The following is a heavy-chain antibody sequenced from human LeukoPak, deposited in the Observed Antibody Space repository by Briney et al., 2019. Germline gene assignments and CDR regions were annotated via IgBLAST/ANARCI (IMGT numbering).Heavy chain of an antibody. D-gene: IGHD5-24*01. CDR2: INHSGST. J-gene: IGHJ4*02. CDR1: GGSFSGYY. V-gene: IGHV4-34*01. CDR3: ARGRRWLQFGATFDY. Sequence: SETLSLTCAVYGGSFSGYYWSWIRQPPGKGLEWIGEINHSGSTNYNPSLESRVTISVDTSKNQFSLKLSSVTAADTAVYYCARGRRWLQFGATFDYWGQGTLVTVSS.